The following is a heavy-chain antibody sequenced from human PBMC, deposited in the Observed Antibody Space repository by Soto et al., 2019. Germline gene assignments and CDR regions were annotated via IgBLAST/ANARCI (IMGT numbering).Heavy chain of an antibody. CDR2: IYYSGSA. Sequence: QVQLQESGPGLVKPSETLSLTCTVSGASISSYHWSWIRQTPGKGLEWIGYIYYSGSANYNPSLKSRVTFSVDTSKNQVSLKLSSVTAADTGVYYCAAAVPAEYVFPYYYMDVWGKGTTVTVFS. D-gene: IGHD3-16*01. CDR1: GASISSYH. J-gene: IGHJ6*03. V-gene: IGHV4-59*01. CDR3: AAAVPAEYVFPYYYMDV.